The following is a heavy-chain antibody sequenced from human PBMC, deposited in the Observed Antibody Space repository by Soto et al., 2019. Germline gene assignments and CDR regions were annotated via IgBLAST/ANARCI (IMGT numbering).Heavy chain of an antibody. D-gene: IGHD2-2*01. J-gene: IGHJ6*02. CDR2: INPSGDHT. V-gene: IGHV1-46*01. Sequence: ASAKVCCKASGYTFSSYYLQWVRQAPGQGLEWMGIINPSGDHTSYEEKFHGRITMTSDTSTSTVYMELSSLRSEDTAMYYCVICTSSQPHGMDVWGQGTTVTVSS. CDR1: GYTFSSYY. CDR3: VICTSSQPHGMDV.